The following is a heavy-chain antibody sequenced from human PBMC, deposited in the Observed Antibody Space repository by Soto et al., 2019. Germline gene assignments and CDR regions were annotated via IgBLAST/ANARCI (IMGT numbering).Heavy chain of an antibody. D-gene: IGHD2-15*01. CDR3: ARDRKYCSGGSCPNGWFDP. CDR1: GYTFTGYY. CDR2: INPNSGGT. V-gene: IGHV1-2*02. Sequence: GASVKVSCKASGYTFTGYYMHWVRQAPGQGLEWMGWINPNSGGTNYAQKFQGRVTMTRDTSISTAYMELSRLRSDDTAVYYCARDRKYCSGGSCPNGWFDPWGQGTLVTVSS. J-gene: IGHJ5*02.